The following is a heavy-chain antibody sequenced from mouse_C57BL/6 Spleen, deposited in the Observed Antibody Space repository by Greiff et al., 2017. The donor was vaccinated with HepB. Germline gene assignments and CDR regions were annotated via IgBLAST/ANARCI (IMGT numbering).Heavy chain of an antibody. J-gene: IGHJ4*01. CDR3: ARSLYDGYYDYAMDY. D-gene: IGHD2-3*01. CDR1: GYAFSSYW. CDR2: IYPGDGDT. Sequence: VQLQQSGAELVKPGASVKISCKASGYAFSSYWMNWVKQRPGKGLEWIGQIYPGDGDTNYNGKFKGKATLTADKSSSTAHMQLSSLTSEDSAVYFCARSLYDGYYDYAMDYWGQGTSVTVSS. V-gene: IGHV1-80*01.